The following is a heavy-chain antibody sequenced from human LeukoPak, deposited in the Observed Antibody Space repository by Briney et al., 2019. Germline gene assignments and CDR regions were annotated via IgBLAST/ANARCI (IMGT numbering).Heavy chain of an antibody. D-gene: IGHD3-10*01. V-gene: IGHV4-39*07. CDR1: GGSISSSSYY. J-gene: IGHJ1*01. Sequence: SETLSLTCTVSGGSISSSSYYWGWIRQPPGKGLEWIGSIYYSGSTYYNPSLKSRVTISVDTSKNQFSLKLSSVTAADTAVYYCARDRPMVRGVPAEYFQHWGQGTLVTVS. CDR2: IYYSGST. CDR3: ARDRPMVRGVPAEYFQH.